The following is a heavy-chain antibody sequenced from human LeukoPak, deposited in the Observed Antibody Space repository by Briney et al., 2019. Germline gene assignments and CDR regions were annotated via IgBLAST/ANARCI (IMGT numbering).Heavy chain of an antibody. J-gene: IGHJ4*02. V-gene: IGHV3-30-3*01. D-gene: IGHD6-13*01. CDR2: ISYDGTNR. Sequence: GGSLRLSCAASGFTFSSYAMSWVRQAPGKGLDWVAVISYDGTNRYYADSVKDRFTISRDTSKNMVYLQMNSLRPGDTAVYYCAKVEFGVAAAGDYWGQGTLVTVSS. CDR1: GFTFSSYA. CDR3: AKVEFGVAAAGDY.